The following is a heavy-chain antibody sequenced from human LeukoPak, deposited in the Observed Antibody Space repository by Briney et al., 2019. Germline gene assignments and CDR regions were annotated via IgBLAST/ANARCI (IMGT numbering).Heavy chain of an antibody. D-gene: IGHD4-17*01. CDR3: ARVPDGNYPTFDS. J-gene: IGHJ4*02. V-gene: IGHV4-59*12. CDR2: IYYSGST. Sequence: SETLSLTCTVSGGSISSYYWSWIRQPPGKGLEWIAYIYYSGSTNYNPSLKSRVTISLDTSKNQFSLRLDSVTAADTAVYYCARVPDGNYPTFDSWGQGILVTVSS. CDR1: GGSISSYY.